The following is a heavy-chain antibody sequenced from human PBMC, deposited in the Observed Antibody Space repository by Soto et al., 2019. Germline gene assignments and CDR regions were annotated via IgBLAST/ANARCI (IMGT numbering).Heavy chain of an antibody. CDR1: GGSFSGYY. J-gene: IGHJ6*02. Sequence: SETLSLTCAVYGGSFSGYYWSWIRQPPGKGLEWIGEINHSGSTNYNPSLKSRVTISVDTSKNQFSLKLSSVTAADTAVYYCAREERELWYCSGGSCYYGMDVWGQGTTVTVSS. CDR3: AREERELWYCSGGSCYYGMDV. V-gene: IGHV4-34*01. D-gene: IGHD2-15*01. CDR2: INHSGST.